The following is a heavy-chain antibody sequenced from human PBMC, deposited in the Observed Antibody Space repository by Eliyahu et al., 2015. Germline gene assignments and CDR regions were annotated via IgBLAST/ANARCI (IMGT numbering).Heavy chain of an antibody. CDR2: ISYDGSNK. CDR1: GFTFSSYG. D-gene: IGHD5-12*01. Sequence: QVQLVESGGGVVQPGRSLRLSCAASGFTFSSYGMHWVRQAPGKGLEWVAVISYDGSNKYYADSVKGRFTISRDNSKNTLYLQMNSLRAEDTAVYYCAKDLGGTVATLDYWGQGTLVTVSS. CDR3: AKDLGGTVATLDY. V-gene: IGHV3-30*18. J-gene: IGHJ4*02.